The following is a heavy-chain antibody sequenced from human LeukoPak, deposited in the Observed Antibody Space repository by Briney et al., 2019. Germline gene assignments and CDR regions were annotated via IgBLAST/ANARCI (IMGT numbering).Heavy chain of an antibody. CDR1: GGTFSNDG. D-gene: IGHD2-21*01. V-gene: IGHV1-69*01. J-gene: IGHJ6*02. CDR3: ARGAGFKSGRTIHFFGIDV. CDR2: IIPILTTP. Sequence: SVKVSCKASGGTFSNDGISWVRQAPGQGLEWMGGIIPILTTPKYAQKFQGRVTISADESTSTAYMELSSLRAEDTALYYCARGAGFKSGRTIHFFGIDVWGQGTTVTVSS.